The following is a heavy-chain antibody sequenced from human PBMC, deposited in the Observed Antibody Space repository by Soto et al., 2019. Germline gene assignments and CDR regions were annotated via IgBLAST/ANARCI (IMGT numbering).Heavy chain of an antibody. CDR1: GFTFSSYY. CDR2: ISMSGDTV. D-gene: IGHD3-10*01. J-gene: IGHJ5*02. V-gene: IGHV3-48*02. Sequence: EVQLVESGGGLIQPGGSQRLSCAASGFTFSSYYMNWVRQAPGKGLAGISYISMSGDTVYYADSVRGRFTISRHNAKGSLYLQMSSLRDEDTAVYYCTKGTDYYDSVRVSPNCFDHWGQGTLVTVTS. CDR3: TKGTDYYDSVRVSPNCFDH.